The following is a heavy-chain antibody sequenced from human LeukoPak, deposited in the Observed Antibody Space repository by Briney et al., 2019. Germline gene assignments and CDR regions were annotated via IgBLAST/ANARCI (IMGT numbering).Heavy chain of an antibody. CDR2: ISDSGGST. Sequence: GGSLRLSCAASGLTFSNYAMSWVRQAPGKGLEWVSGISDSGGSTYYADSVKGRFIISRDNSKNTLYLQMNSLRAEDTAMYYCATPVGGVWSFDYWGQGTLVTVSS. J-gene: IGHJ4*02. CDR3: ATPVGGVWSFDY. CDR1: GLTFSNYA. V-gene: IGHV3-23*01. D-gene: IGHD2-15*01.